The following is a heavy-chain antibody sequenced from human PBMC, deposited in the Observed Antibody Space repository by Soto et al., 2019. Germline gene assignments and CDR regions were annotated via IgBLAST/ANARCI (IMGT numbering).Heavy chain of an antibody. J-gene: IGHJ4*02. V-gene: IGHV3-30*18. Sequence: QVQLVDSGGGVVQPGRSLRLSCAASGFTFSRYGMHWIRQAPGKGLEWVAIISDDGINKFYADSVKGRFTISRDNSKNTLFLQMDSLTAEDTAVYYCVKGGPNYDLREGLYWGQGTLVTVSS. CDR1: GFTFSRYG. CDR3: VKGGPNYDLREGLY. D-gene: IGHD3-16*01. CDR2: ISDDGINK.